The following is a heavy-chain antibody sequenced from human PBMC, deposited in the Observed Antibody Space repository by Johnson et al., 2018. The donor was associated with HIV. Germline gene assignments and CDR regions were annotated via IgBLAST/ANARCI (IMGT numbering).Heavy chain of an antibody. Sequence: VLLVESGGGVVQPGRSLRVSCGASGFTFSSYDMHWVRQATGKGLEWVSAIGTAGDTYYPGSVKGRFTISRENAKNSLYLQMNSLRAEDTAVYYCARDFSVRAFDIWGQGTMVTVSS. D-gene: IGHD3-10*01. CDR2: IGTAGDT. CDR3: ARDFSVRAFDI. V-gene: IGHV3-13*01. CDR1: GFTFSSYD. J-gene: IGHJ3*02.